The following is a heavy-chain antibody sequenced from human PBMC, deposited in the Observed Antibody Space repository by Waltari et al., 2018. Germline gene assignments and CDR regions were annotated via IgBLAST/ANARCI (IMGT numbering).Heavy chain of an antibody. CDR3: ARGRLSSQLQARGRRGNWFDP. CDR1: GGSFSGYY. D-gene: IGHD3-16*02. J-gene: IGHJ5*02. Sequence: QVQLHQWGAGLLKASETLSLTCADYGGSFSGYYWNWIRQPPGKGLEWFGEINQSGSTNYNPSHKSRVTISVDTSKNQFSLRLTSVTAADTSVYYCARGRLSSQLQARGRRGNWFDPWGQGTLVTVSS. V-gene: IGHV4-34*01. CDR2: INQSGST.